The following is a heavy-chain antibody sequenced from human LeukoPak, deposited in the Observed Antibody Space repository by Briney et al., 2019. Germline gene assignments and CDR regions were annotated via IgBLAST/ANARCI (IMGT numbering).Heavy chain of an antibody. V-gene: IGHV3-7*01. CDR2: INEDGTEK. J-gene: IGHJ6*03. CDR3: ARGETMDV. D-gene: IGHD5-24*01. CDR1: DFSFETYW. Sequence: GGSLRLSCVALDFSFETYWMSWVRQAPGKGPQWVANINEDGTEKHYVGSVRGRFTISRDNAESSLHLQMNSLRHDDLGVYYCARGETMDVWGKGTMVTVSS.